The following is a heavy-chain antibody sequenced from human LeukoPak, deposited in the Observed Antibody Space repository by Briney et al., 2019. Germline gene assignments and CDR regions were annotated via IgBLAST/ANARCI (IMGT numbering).Heavy chain of an antibody. CDR3: ASRPLVGATMYYFDY. J-gene: IGHJ4*02. D-gene: IGHD1-26*01. V-gene: IGHV4-34*01. CDR2: LNHSGST. Sequence: SETLSLTCAVYGGSFSGYYWSWIRQPPGKGLEWIGELNHSGSTNYNPSLKSRVTISVDTSKNQFSLKLSSVTAADTAVYFCASRPLVGATMYYFDYWGRGTLVTVSS. CDR1: GGSFSGYY.